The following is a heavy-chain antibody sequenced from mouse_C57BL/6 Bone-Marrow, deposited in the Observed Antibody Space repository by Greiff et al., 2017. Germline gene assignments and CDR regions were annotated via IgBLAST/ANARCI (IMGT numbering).Heavy chain of an antibody. Sequence: VQLQQPGAELVKPGASVKLSCKASGYTFTSYWMHWVKQRPGRGLEWIGRIDPNSGGTKYNEKFKSKATLTVDKPSSTAYRQLSSLTSEDSAVYYCARSSVATTGTPYYYAMDYWGQGTSVTVSS. CDR3: ARSSVATTGTPYYYAMDY. CDR2: IDPNSGGT. J-gene: IGHJ4*01. CDR1: GYTFTSYW. D-gene: IGHD1-1*01. V-gene: IGHV1-72*01.